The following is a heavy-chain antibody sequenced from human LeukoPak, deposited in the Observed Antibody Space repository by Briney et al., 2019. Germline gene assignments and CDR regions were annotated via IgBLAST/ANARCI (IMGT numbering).Heavy chain of an antibody. CDR1: GLTFSSYG. Sequence: GGSLTLSCAASGLTFSSYGMHWVRQAPGKGLEWVAVISYDASHKYYADSVKGRFTISRDNSKNTLYLQMNSLRAEDTAVYYCAKDSVEVLLWFGELSYWGQGTLVTVSS. CDR3: AKDSVEVLLWFGELSY. J-gene: IGHJ4*02. D-gene: IGHD3-10*01. V-gene: IGHV3-30*18. CDR2: ISYDASHK.